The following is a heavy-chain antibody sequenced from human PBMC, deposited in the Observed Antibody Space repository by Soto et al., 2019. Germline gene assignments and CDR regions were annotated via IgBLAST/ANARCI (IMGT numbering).Heavy chain of an antibody. CDR1: GFTFSSYG. CDR2: ISYDGSNK. CDR3: AKDNYDFWSGYNDYYYGMDV. D-gene: IGHD3-3*01. J-gene: IGHJ6*02. V-gene: IGHV3-30*18. Sequence: GGSLRLSCAASGFTFSSYGMHWVRQAPGKGLEWVAVISYDGSNKYYADSVKGRFTISRDNSKNTLYLQMNSLRAEDTAVYYCAKDNYDFWSGYNDYYYGMDVWGQGTTVTVSS.